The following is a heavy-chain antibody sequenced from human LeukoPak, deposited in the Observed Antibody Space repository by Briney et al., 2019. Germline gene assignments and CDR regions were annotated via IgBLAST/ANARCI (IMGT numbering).Heavy chain of an antibody. D-gene: IGHD3-22*01. V-gene: IGHV4-59*01. CDR3: ARGYFDSRGDSNPFDV. CDR1: GGSISSSY. J-gene: IGHJ3*01. Sequence: PSETLSLTCTVSGGSISSSYWSWIRQPPRRGLEGIGYVSHSGSTNYNPSLKSRVRISIDTSKNQLSLQLTSVTAADTAMHYCARGYFDSRGDSNPFDVWGQGTMVTVSS. CDR2: VSHSGST.